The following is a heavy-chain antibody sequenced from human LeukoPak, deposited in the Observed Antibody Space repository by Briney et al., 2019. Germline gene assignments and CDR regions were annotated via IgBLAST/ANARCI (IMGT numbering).Heavy chain of an antibody. J-gene: IGHJ4*02. CDR3: AKPSYSDSTGYSFDY. CDR1: GFTFSTYF. Sequence: PGGSLRLSCAASGFTFSTYFMSWVRQAPGAGLEWVSSISGSGGNTYYADSVKGRFTISRDNSKKTVYLEMNSLRAEDTAVYYCAKPSYSDSTGYSFDYWGQGTLVTVSS. CDR2: ISGSGGNT. D-gene: IGHD3-22*01. V-gene: IGHV3-23*01.